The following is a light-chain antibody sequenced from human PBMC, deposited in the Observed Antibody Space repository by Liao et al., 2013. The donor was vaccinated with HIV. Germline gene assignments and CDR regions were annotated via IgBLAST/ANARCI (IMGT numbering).Light chain of an antibody. CDR2: NDS. Sequence: SYVLTQPPSVSVAPGKTARITCGGYNIGSKSVHWYQQKPGQAPVLVIYNDSDRPSGIPERFSGSNSGNTATLTISRVEAADEADYYCQVWDSGSDLWVFGGGTKLTVL. J-gene: IGLJ3*02. CDR1: NIGSKS. CDR3: QVWDSGSDLWV. V-gene: IGLV3-21*04.